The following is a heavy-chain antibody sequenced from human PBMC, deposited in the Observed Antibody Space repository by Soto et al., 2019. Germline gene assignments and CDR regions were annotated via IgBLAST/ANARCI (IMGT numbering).Heavy chain of an antibody. CDR2: ISAYSGGT. D-gene: IGHD2-15*01. CDR1: GYTFTSYG. J-gene: IGHJ6*02. V-gene: IGHV1-2*04. CDR3: ARGYGGNHYYYGMDV. Sequence: ASVKVSCKASGYTFTSYGISWVRQAPGQGLEWMGWISAYSGGTNYAQKFQGWVTMTRDTSISTAYMELSRLRSDDTAVYYCARGYGGNHYYYGMDVWGQGTTVTVSS.